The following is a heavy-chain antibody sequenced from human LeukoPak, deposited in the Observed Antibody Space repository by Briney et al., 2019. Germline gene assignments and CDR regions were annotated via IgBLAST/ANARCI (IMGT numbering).Heavy chain of an antibody. J-gene: IGHJ4*02. CDR3: ASGKGYFDY. CDR2: IHHSGNS. V-gene: IGHV4-59*08. CDR1: GASVTDYY. Sequence: SETLSLTCTVSGASVTDYYWSWIRQSPGKGLEWISYIHHSGNSDYNPSLKSRVTISVDTSKNQFSLKLSSVTAADTAVYYCASGKGYFDYWGQGTLVTVSS.